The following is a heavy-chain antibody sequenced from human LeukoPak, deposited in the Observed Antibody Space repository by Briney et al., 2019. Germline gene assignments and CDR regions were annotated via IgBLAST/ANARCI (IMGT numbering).Heavy chain of an antibody. CDR1: GYTFTGYY. V-gene: IGHV1-2*02. CDR2: INPNSGGT. D-gene: IGHD4-17*01. J-gene: IGHJ4*02. CDR3: ARVTFYGDYGLDY. Sequence: GASVKVSCKASGYTFTGYYMHWVRQAPGQGLEWMGWINPNSGGTNYAQKFQGRVTMTRDTSISTAYMELSRLRSDDTAVYCCARVTFYGDYGLDYWGQGTLVTVSS.